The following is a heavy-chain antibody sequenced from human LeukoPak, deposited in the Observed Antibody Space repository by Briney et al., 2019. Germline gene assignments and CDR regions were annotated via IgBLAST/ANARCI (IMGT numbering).Heavy chain of an antibody. CDR2: VYNSGSA. CDR1: SGSISSYY. CDR3: ARHEKLGQFDY. D-gene: IGHD3-10*01. V-gene: IGHV4-59*08. Sequence: SETLSLTCTVSSGSISSYYWSWIRQPPGKGLEWIGYVYNSGSANYNPSLKSRVTISVDTTKNQFSLKLSSVTAADTAVYYCARHEKLGQFDYWGQGTLVTVSS. J-gene: IGHJ4*02.